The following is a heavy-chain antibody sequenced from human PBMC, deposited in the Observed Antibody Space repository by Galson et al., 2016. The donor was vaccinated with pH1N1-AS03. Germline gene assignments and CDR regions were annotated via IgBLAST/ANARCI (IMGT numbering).Heavy chain of an antibody. J-gene: IGHJ4*02. Sequence: SLRLSCAASGFNFNVYSMNWVRQAPGKGLEWISYMPSDMRTIKYADSVKGRFTISRDNARNSLFLQMNSLRDEDTAIYYCARSVQYSFDYWGQGILVTVSS. CDR2: MPSDMRTI. V-gene: IGHV3-48*02. CDR1: GFNFNVYS. CDR3: ARSVQYSFDY. D-gene: IGHD5/OR15-5a*01.